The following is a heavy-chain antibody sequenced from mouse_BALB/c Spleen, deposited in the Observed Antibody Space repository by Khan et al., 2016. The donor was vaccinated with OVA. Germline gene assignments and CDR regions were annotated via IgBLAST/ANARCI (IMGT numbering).Heavy chain of an antibody. Sequence: VELVESGPGLVAPSQSLSITCTISGFSLTNYGVHWVRQPPGKGLEWLVVIWSDGSATYNSALKSRLSISKDNSKNQVFLKMNSLQTDDTAMYXCARQPYYHYYIMDYWGQGTSVTVSS. J-gene: IGHJ4*01. D-gene: IGHD2-10*01. CDR1: GFSLTNYG. CDR3: ARQPYYHYYIMDY. V-gene: IGHV2-6-1*01. CDR2: IWSDGSA.